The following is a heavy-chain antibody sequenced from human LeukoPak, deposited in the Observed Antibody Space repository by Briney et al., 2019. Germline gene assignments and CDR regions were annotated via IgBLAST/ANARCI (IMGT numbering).Heavy chain of an antibody. Sequence: GGSLRLSCAASGFTFSTYWMHWVRQAPGKGLVWVSRINSDGSSTNYADSVKGRFTISRDNAKNTLYLQMSSLRAEDTAVYYCARAGVLAGLDVWGKGTTVTVSS. CDR3: ARAGVLAGLDV. D-gene: IGHD3-10*01. J-gene: IGHJ6*04. CDR2: INSDGSST. CDR1: GFTFSTYW. V-gene: IGHV3-74*01.